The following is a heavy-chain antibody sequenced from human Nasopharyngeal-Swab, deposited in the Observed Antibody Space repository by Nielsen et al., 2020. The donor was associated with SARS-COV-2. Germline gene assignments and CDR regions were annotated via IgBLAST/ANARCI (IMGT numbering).Heavy chain of an antibody. V-gene: IGHV4-34*01. Sequence: WIPQPPGKGPEWIGEINHGGSTNYNPSLKSRVTISVDTSKNQFSLKLSSVTAADTAVYYCARGPTQQLVRDYWGQGTLVTVSP. J-gene: IGHJ4*02. CDR2: INHGGST. D-gene: IGHD6-13*01. CDR3: ARGPTQQLVRDY.